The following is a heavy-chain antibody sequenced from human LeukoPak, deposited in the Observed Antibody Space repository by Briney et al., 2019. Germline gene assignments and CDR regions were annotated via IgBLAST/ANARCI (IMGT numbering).Heavy chain of an antibody. CDR3: AKDGSWYSSSPNWFDP. Sequence: GGSLRLSCAASGFTFSSYAMSWVRQAPGKGLEWVSAISGSGGSTYYADSVKGRFTIPRDNSKNTLYLQMNSLRAEDTAVYYCAKDGSWYSSSPNWFDPWGQGTLVTVSS. D-gene: IGHD6-19*01. V-gene: IGHV3-23*01. J-gene: IGHJ5*02. CDR1: GFTFSSYA. CDR2: ISGSGGST.